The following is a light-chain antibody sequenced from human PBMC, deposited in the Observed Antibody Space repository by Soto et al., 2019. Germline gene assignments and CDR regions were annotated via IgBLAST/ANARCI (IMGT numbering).Light chain of an antibody. J-gene: IGKJ1*01. CDR3: QQYGSSPT. V-gene: IGKV3-20*01. CDR2: DVS. CDR1: QSVSSSY. Sequence: EIVLTQSPGTLSLSPGERATLSCRSSQSVSSSYLAWHQQKPGQAPRLLIYDVSSRATGIPDRFSGSGSGTDFPLTISRLEPEDFAVYYCQQYGSSPTFGQGTKVEIK.